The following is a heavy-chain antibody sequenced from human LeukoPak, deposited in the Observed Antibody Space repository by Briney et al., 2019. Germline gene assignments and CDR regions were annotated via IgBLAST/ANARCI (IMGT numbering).Heavy chain of an antibody. CDR1: GGSISSGF. J-gene: IGHJ6*02. Sequence: SETLSLTCTVSGGSISSGFWSWIRQPPGKGLEWIGYIYHSGSTYYNPSLKSRVTISVDRSKNQFSLKLSSVTAADTAVYYCARARGIAAAGTWDYYYYGTDVWGQGTTVTVSS. CDR2: IYHSGST. V-gene: IGHV4-30-2*01. CDR3: ARARGIAAAGTWDYYYYGTDV. D-gene: IGHD6-13*01.